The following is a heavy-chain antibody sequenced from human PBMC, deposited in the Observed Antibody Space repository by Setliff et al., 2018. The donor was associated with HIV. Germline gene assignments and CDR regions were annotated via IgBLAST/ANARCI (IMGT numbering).Heavy chain of an antibody. Sequence: SETLSLTCTVSDSAMDSYYWSWVRQSPGRGLEYIGYIYWTGKTDYNPSLKSRVTISLDTSGNQFSLKLNSVTGADTAVYYCAKISPRGYSDITTGRLTDPFDVWGPGTMVT. CDR2: IYWTGKT. V-gene: IGHV4-59*12. CDR3: AKISPRGYSDITTGRLTDPFDV. CDR1: DSAMDSYY. D-gene: IGHD3-9*01. J-gene: IGHJ3*01.